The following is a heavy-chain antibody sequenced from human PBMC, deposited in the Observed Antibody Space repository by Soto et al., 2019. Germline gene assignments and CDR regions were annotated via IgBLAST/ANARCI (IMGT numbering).Heavy chain of an antibody. J-gene: IGHJ4*02. V-gene: IGHV1-3*01. CDR3: ARGLTIFGVVIGY. CDR2: INSGNGNT. Sequence: ASVKVSCKTSGYTFTNYVVDWVRQAPGQGLELMGWINSGNGNTKYSEKFQGRVTITRDTSASTAYMELNSLTSEDTAVYYCARGLTIFGVVIGYWGQGTLVTVYS. D-gene: IGHD3-3*01. CDR1: GYTFTNYV.